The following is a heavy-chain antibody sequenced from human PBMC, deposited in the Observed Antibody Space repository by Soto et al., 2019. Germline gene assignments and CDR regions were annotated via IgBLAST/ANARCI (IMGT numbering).Heavy chain of an antibody. CDR2: IKSETDGGTA. J-gene: IGHJ3*02. CDR3: TTDFRGLLWFGELLYRAFDI. Sequence: PGGSLRLSCAASGFTFSNAWMNWVRQAPGKGLEWVGRIKSETDGGTADYAAPVKGRFTISRDDSKNTLYLQMNSLKTEDTAVYYCTTDFRGLLWFGELLYRAFDIWGQRTMVTVSS. D-gene: IGHD3-10*01. V-gene: IGHV3-15*07. CDR1: GFTFSNAW.